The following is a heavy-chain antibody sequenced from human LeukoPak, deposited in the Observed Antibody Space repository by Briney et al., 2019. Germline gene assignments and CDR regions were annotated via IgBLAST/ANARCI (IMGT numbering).Heavy chain of an antibody. CDR1: ELTFHDYA. CDR2: IVGDSSKT. V-gene: IGHV3-23*01. CDR3: AKQPYNYYYMDV. J-gene: IGHJ6*03. Sequence: GGSLRLSCAISELTFHDYAMTWVRQAPGKGLEWVSTIVGDSSKTYYADSVKGRFTISSDNSNYMLFLHMNSLRAEDTAIYYCAKQPYNYYYMDVWGIGTTVTVSS. D-gene: IGHD2-21*01.